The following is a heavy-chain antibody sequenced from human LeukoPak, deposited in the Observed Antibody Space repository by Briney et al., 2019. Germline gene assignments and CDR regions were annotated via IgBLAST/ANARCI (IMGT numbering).Heavy chain of an antibody. CDR3: ARESAPGGISHFDY. V-gene: IGHV4-30-2*03. D-gene: IGHD4-23*01. Sequence: SQTLSLTCAVSGGSISSGGYSWSWIRQPPGKGLEWIGSISYSGSTHYNPSLKSRVTISVDTSKNQFSLKLNSVTAADTAVYYCARESAPGGISHFDYWGQGTLVTVSS. J-gene: IGHJ4*02. CDR1: GGSISSGGYS. CDR2: ISYSGST.